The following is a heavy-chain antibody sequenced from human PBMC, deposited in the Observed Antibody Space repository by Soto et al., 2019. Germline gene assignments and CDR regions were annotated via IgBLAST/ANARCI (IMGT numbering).Heavy chain of an antibody. J-gene: IGHJ6*02. CDR2: ISGSGGST. CDR3: AKGSAATHYYYYAMDV. D-gene: IGHD2-15*01. CDR1: GFTFGIHA. V-gene: IGHV3-23*01. Sequence: EAQLLESGGGLVQPGGSLRLSCAASGFTFGIHAMSWVRQAPGKGLEWGSVISGSGGSTYFADSVKGRFTISRDNFKNTLYLQMNSLRVEDTAVYYCAKGSAATHYYYYAMDVWGQGTPVTVSS.